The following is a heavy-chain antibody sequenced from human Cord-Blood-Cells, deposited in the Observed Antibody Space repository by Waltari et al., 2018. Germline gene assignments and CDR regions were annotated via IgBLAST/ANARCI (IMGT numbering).Heavy chain of an antibody. J-gene: IGHJ3*01. CDR1: GGSFSGYY. Sequence: QVPLQQWGAGMLKPSETLSLTCAVYGGSFSGYYWSWIRQPPGKGLEWIGEINHSGSTNYNPFLKSVVTRSVDTSKNQFSLKLCSVTAADTAVYYCALILAGAKGDAFDVWGQGTMVTVSS. V-gene: IGHV4-34*01. D-gene: IGHD3-9*01. CDR2: INHSGST. CDR3: ALILAGAKGDAFDV.